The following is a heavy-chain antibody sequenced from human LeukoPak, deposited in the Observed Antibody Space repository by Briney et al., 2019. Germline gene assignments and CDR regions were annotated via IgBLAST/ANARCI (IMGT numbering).Heavy chain of an antibody. CDR1: GGSISSYY. Sequence: SETLSLTCTDSGGSISSYYWSLIRQPPGKGLEWIGYIYYSGSTNYNPSLKSRVTISVDTSKNQFSLKLSSVIAADTAVYYCASSEGYYYYYYMDVWGKGTTVTVSS. V-gene: IGHV4-59*01. J-gene: IGHJ6*03. CDR2: IYYSGST. CDR3: ASSEGYYYYYYMDV.